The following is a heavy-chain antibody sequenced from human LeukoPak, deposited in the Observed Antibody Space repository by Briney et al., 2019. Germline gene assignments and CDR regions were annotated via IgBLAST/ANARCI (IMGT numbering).Heavy chain of an antibody. D-gene: IGHD1-26*01. CDR1: GFTFSTYG. CDR3: ASLKGATTPFDY. J-gene: IGHJ4*02. V-gene: IGHV3-30*03. CDR2: ISYDGSNK. Sequence: PGGSLRLSCAASGFTFSTYGMHWVRQAPGKGLEWVAVISYDGSNKYYADSVKGRFTISRDNSKNTLYLQMNSLRVEDTAVYYCASLKGATTPFDYWGQGTLVTVSS.